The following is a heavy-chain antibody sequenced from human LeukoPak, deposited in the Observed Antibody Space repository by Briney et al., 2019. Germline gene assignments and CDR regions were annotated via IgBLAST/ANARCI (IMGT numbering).Heavy chain of an antibody. V-gene: IGHV4-59*12. CDR1: GGSISSYY. Sequence: SETLSLTCTVSGGSISSYYWSWIRQPPGKGLEWIGYIYYSGSTNYNPPLKSRVTISVDKSKSQFSLKLSSVTAADTAVYYCARDLAGPKGGYWGQGTLVTVSS. D-gene: IGHD2-15*01. J-gene: IGHJ4*02. CDR2: IYYSGST. CDR3: ARDLAGPKGGY.